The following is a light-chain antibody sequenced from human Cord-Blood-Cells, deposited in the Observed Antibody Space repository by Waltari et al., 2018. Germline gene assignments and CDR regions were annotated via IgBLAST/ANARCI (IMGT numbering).Light chain of an antibody. V-gene: IGLV2-14*01. CDR1: SSHGCGFNY. J-gene: IGLJ2*01. CDR3: SSYTSSSSVV. Sequence: QYALTQPAPVSRSPGQSNPFSCTGTSSHGCGFNYVSWYQQHPGKAPKLMIYDASNRPSGVSNRFSGSKSGNTASLTISGLQAEDEADYYCSSYTSSSSVVFGGGTKLTVL. CDR2: DAS.